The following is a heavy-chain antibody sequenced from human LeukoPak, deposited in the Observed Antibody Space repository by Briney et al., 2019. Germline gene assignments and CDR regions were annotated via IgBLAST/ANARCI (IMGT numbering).Heavy chain of an antibody. Sequence: PGRSLRLSCAASGFTFSSYGMNWVRQAPGKGLEWVSSISSSSSYIYYADSVKGRFTISRDNAKNSLYLQMNSLRAEDTAVYYCARASYCGGDCYGEIDYWGQGTLVTVSS. CDR1: GFTFSSYG. J-gene: IGHJ4*02. D-gene: IGHD2-21*02. V-gene: IGHV3-21*01. CDR2: ISSSSSYI. CDR3: ARASYCGGDCYGEIDY.